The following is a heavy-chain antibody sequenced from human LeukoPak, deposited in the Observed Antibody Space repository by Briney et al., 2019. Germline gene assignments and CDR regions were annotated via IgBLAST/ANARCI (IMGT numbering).Heavy chain of an antibody. CDR2: ISGSGGST. CDR1: GFTFSSYA. Sequence: GGPLRLSCAASGFTFSSYAMSWVRQAPGKGLEWVSAISGSGGSTYYADSVKGRFTISRDNSKNTLYLQMNSLRAEDTAVYYCLTDILTGYYVEDYWGQGTLVTVSS. CDR3: LTDILTGYYVEDY. D-gene: IGHD3-9*01. J-gene: IGHJ4*02. V-gene: IGHV3-23*01.